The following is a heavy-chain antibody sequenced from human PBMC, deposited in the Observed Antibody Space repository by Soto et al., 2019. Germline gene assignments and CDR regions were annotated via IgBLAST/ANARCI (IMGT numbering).Heavy chain of an antibody. CDR1: GFSFTSYA. Sequence: QMHLVESGGGVVQPGRSLRLSCAASGFSFTSYAIHWVRQAAGKGLEWVALVSNDENNKNYADSVKGRFTISRDNSKNTVFLQMYTLRTEDTAVYYCARAPRGYPRSSPIDLWGQGTLVTVSS. V-gene: IGHV3-30-3*01. CDR3: ARAPRGYPRSSPIDL. J-gene: IGHJ5*02. CDR2: VSNDENNK. D-gene: IGHD3-10*01.